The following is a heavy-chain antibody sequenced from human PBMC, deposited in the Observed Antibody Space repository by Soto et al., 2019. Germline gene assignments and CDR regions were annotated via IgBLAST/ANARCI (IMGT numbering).Heavy chain of an antibody. CDR2: IYYSGST. V-gene: IGHV4-31*03. D-gene: IGHD6-6*01. CDR3: ARRGQLSDYYYYYGMDV. J-gene: IGHJ6*02. CDR1: GGSISSGGYY. Sequence: KSSETLSLTCTVSGGSISSGGYYWSWIRQHPGKGLEWIGYIYYSGSTYYNPSLKSRVTISVDTSKNQFSLKLSSVTAADTAVYYCARRGQLSDYYYYYGMDVWGQGTTVTVSS.